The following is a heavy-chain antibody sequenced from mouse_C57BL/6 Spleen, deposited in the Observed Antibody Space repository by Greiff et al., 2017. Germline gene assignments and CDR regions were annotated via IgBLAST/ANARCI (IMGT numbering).Heavy chain of an antibody. CDR3: TRAGYGNY. CDR1: GYTFTDYE. Sequence: LMESGAELVRPGASVTLSCKASGYTFTDYEMHWVKQTPVHGLEWIGAIDPETGGTAYNQKFKGKAILTADKSSSTAYMELRSLTSEDSAVYYCTRAGYGNYWGQGTTLTVSS. J-gene: IGHJ2*01. D-gene: IGHD2-10*02. V-gene: IGHV1-15*01. CDR2: IDPETGGT.